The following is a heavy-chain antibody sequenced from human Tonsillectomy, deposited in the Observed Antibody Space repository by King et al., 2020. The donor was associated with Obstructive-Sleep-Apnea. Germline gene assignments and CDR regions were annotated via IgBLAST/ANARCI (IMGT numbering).Heavy chain of an antibody. CDR3: TRGTRVDFSSRWEGDGNWFDP. J-gene: IGHJ5*02. D-gene: IGHD6-13*01. CDR1: GGSITSGNW. CDR2: SYHSGST. Sequence: QLQESGPGLVKPSGTLSLTCAVSGGSITSGNWWNWVRQSPGKGLEWIGESYHSGSTNYNPSLKSRVTVSVDKSNNQFSLRLSSVTAADTAVYYCTRGTRVDFSSRWEGDGNWFDPWGQGTLVTVSS. V-gene: IGHV4-4*02.